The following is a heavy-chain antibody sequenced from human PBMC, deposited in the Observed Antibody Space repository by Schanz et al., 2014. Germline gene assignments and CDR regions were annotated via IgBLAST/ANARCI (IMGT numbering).Heavy chain of an antibody. J-gene: IGHJ4*02. CDR2: INLSGGST. V-gene: IGHV1-46*01. D-gene: IGHD3-3*01. CDR3: ARGFDLWDR. CDR1: GYTFTSYG. Sequence: QVQLVQSGAEVKKPGASVKVSCKASGYTFTSYGINWVRQAPGQGLEWMGIINLSGGSTTYAQKFQGRVTMTRDTSTSTVYMELSSLRSDDTAVYYCARGFDLWDRWGQGTLVIVSS.